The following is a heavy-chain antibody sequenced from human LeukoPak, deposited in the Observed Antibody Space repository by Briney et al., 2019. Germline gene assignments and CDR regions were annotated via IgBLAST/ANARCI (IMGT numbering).Heavy chain of an antibody. D-gene: IGHD2-2*01. Sequence: SETLSLTCAVYGGSFSGYYWSWIRQPPGKGLEWIGEINHSGSTNYNPSLKSRVTISVDTSKNQFSLELSSVTAADTAVYYCARGRLLPAAIRYYYGMDVWGQGTTVTVSS. CDR3: ARGRLLPAAIRYYYGMDV. CDR2: INHSGST. CDR1: GGSFSGYY. J-gene: IGHJ6*02. V-gene: IGHV4-34*01.